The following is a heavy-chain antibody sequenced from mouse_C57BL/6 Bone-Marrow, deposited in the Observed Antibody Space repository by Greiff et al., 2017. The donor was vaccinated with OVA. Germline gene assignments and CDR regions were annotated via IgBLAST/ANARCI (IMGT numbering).Heavy chain of an antibody. CDR2: INPNNGGT. CDR3: ARRWLLLYFDY. Sequence: EVKLVESGPELVKPGASVKIPCKASGYTFTDYNMDWVKQSHGKSLEWIGDINPNNGGTIYNQKFKGKATLTVDKSSSTAYMELRSLTSEDTAVYYCARRWLLLYFDYWGQGTTLTVSS. CDR1: GYTFTDYN. D-gene: IGHD2-3*01. V-gene: IGHV1-18*01. J-gene: IGHJ2*01.